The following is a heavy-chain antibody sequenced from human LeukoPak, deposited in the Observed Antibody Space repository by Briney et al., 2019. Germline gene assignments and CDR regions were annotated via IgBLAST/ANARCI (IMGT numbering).Heavy chain of an antibody. CDR2: IYTSGST. V-gene: IGHV4-4*07. D-gene: IGHD3-10*01. Sequence: KPSGTLSLTCAVSGGSISSSNWWSWIRQPAGKGLEWIGRIYTSGSTNYNPSLKGRVTMSVDTSKNQFSLKLSSVTAADTAVYYCARDGHPRGYWGQGTLVTVSS. CDR1: GGSISSSNW. CDR3: ARDGHPRGY. J-gene: IGHJ4*02.